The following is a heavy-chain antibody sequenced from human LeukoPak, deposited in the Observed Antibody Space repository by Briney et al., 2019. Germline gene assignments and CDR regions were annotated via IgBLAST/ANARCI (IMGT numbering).Heavy chain of an antibody. CDR2: ISSSGSTI. Sequence: GGSLRLSCAASGFTFSDYYMSWIRQAPGKGLEWVSYISSSGSTIYYADSLKGRFTISRDNAKNSLYLQMNGLRAEDTAVYYCARYGPVPAAIRYYYGMDVWGQGTTVTVSS. CDR3: ARYGPVPAAIRYYYGMDV. D-gene: IGHD2-2*01. J-gene: IGHJ6*02. V-gene: IGHV3-11*01. CDR1: GFTFSDYY.